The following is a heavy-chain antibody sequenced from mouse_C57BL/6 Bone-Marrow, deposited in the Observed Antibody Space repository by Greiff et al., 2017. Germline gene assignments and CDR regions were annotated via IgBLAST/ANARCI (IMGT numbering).Heavy chain of an antibody. J-gene: IGHJ1*03. Sequence: EVKLMESGGGLVQSGRSLRLSCATSGFTFSDFYMEWVRQAPGKGLEWIAASRNKANDYTTEYSASVKGRFIVSRDTSQSILYLQMNALRAEDTAIYYCARDVYYGSSSPWYFDVWGTGTTVTVSS. CDR1: GFTFSDFY. D-gene: IGHD1-1*01. V-gene: IGHV7-1*01. CDR3: ARDVYYGSSSPWYFDV. CDR2: SRNKANDYTT.